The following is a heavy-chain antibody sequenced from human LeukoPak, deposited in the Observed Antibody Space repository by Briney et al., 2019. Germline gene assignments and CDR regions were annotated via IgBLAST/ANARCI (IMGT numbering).Heavy chain of an antibody. CDR2: LYTSGST. CDR1: GGSISRYY. CDR3: ARDGGVRAPYYFDY. D-gene: IGHD1-26*01. J-gene: IGHJ4*02. Sequence: SETLSLTCSVPGGSISRYYWSWIRPPAGKGLEWIGRLYTSGSTNYNPSLKSRVTMSVDTSKNQFSLKQSSVTAADTAVYYCARDGGVRAPYYFDYWGQGTLVTVSS. V-gene: IGHV4-4*07.